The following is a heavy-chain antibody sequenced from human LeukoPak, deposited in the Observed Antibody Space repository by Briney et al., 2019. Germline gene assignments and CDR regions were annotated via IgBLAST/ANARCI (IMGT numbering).Heavy chain of an antibody. J-gene: IGHJ4*02. Sequence: SETLSLTCAVYGGSFSGYYWSWIRQPPGKGLEWIGGINHSGSTNYNPSLKSRVTISVDTSKNQFSLKLSSVTAADTAVYYCARGIYCSGGSCYSEGFDYWGQGTLVTVSS. CDR3: ARGIYCSGGSCYSEGFDY. CDR2: INHSGST. V-gene: IGHV4-34*01. D-gene: IGHD2-15*01. CDR1: GGSFSGYY.